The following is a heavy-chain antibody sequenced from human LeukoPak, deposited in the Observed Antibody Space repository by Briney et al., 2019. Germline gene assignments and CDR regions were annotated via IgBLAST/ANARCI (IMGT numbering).Heavy chain of an antibody. CDR3: ARALVDFARTTVYSFDY. Sequence: APVKVSCKASGYTFTAYYLHWVRQAPGQGPEWMGWINPNSGVTNYAQNFQGRVTVTRDTSISTAYMELSSLRSDDTAVYYCARALVDFARTTVYSFDYWGQGTLVTVSS. CDR2: INPNSGVT. J-gene: IGHJ4*02. D-gene: IGHD1-7*01. V-gene: IGHV1-2*02. CDR1: GYTFTAYY.